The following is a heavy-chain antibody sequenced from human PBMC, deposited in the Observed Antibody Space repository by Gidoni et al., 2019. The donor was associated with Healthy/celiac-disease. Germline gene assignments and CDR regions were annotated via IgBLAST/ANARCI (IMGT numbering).Heavy chain of an antibody. CDR1: GFTFSDYY. Sequence: QVQLVESGGGLVKPGGSLRLSCAASGFTFSDYYMSWIRQAPGKGLEWVSYISSSSSYTTYADSVKGRFTISRDNAKNSLYLQMNSLRAEDTAVYYCARVYSSSWYAVGFDAFDIWGQGTMVTVSS. CDR2: ISSSSSYT. CDR3: ARVYSSSWYAVGFDAFDI. V-gene: IGHV3-11*05. D-gene: IGHD6-13*01. J-gene: IGHJ3*02.